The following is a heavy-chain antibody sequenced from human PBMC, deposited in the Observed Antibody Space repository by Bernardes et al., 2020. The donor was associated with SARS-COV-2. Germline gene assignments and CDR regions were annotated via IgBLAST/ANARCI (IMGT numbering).Heavy chain of an antibody. CDR1: GASFRGYY. D-gene: IGHD3-22*01. J-gene: IGHJ3*02. V-gene: IGHV4-34*01. CDR2: MDHSGSI. CDR3: ARGARISMIVVVMPQAAFDI. Sequence: SETLSLTCAVYGASFRGYYWSWIRQPPGKGLEWIGEMDHSGSINYNPSLKSRVTMSVDTSKKQFSLKLSSVTAADTAVYYCARGARISMIVVVMPQAAFDIWGQGTMVTVSS.